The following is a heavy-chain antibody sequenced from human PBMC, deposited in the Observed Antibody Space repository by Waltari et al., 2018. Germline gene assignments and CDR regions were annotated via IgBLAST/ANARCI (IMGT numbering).Heavy chain of an antibody. CDR1: GFTFSSYA. D-gene: IGHD5-12*01. Sequence: EVQLLESGGGLVQPGGSLRLSCAASGFTFSSYAMSWVRQAPGKGLEWVSAISGSGGSTYYADSVKGRLTISRDNSKNTLYLQMNSLRAEDTAVYYCAKDKDPGRRWLQLLGYWGQGTLVTVSS. J-gene: IGHJ4*02. V-gene: IGHV3-23*01. CDR3: AKDKDPGRRWLQLLGY. CDR2: ISGSGGST.